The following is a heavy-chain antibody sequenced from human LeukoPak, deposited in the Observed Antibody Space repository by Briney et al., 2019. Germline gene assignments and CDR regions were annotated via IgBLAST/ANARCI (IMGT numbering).Heavy chain of an antibody. D-gene: IGHD3-16*02. J-gene: IGHJ4*02. CDR3: ARGLPYDYVWGSYLSYFDY. CDR2: IYYSGST. Sequence: PSETLSLICTVSGDSISSYYWSWIRQPPGKALVRSGYIYYSGSTNYNPSLKSRVTISVDTSKKQFSRKLSSVTAADTAVYYCARGLPYDYVWGSYLSYFDYWGQGTLVTVSS. CDR1: GDSISSYY. V-gene: IGHV4-59*01.